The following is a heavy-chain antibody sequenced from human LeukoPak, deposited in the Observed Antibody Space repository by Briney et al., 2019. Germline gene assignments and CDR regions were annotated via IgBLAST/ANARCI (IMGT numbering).Heavy chain of an antibody. V-gene: IGHV4-39*01. CDR3: ASLSYYYGSGGYAPDAFDI. CDR1: GGSISSSTYY. D-gene: IGHD3-10*01. Sequence: SETLSLTCTVSGGSISSSTYYWGWIRQSPGKGLEWIGSISYTGNTYYNPSLKSRVTISVDTSKSQFSLRLSSVTAADTAVYYCASLSYYYGSGGYAPDAFDIWGQGTMVTVSA. CDR2: ISYTGNT. J-gene: IGHJ3*02.